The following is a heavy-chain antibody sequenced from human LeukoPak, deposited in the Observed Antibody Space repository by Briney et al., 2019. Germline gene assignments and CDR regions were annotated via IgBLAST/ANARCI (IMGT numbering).Heavy chain of an antibody. CDR1: GFTFSDYY. D-gene: IGHD3-10*01. Sequence: PGGSLRLSCAASGFTFSDYYMSWIRQAPGKGLEWVSYISSSSSTIYYADSVKGRFTISRDNAKNSLYLQMNSLRDEDTAVYYCARYGDDGSGSPNFDYWGQGTLVTVSS. CDR3: ARYGDDGSGSPNFDY. V-gene: IGHV3-11*04. CDR2: ISSSSSTI. J-gene: IGHJ4*02.